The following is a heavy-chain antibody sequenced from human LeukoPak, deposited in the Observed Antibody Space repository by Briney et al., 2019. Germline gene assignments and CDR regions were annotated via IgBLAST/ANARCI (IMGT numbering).Heavy chain of an antibody. CDR3: AKHGGSRTFDS. J-gene: IGHJ4*02. V-gene: IGHV4-59*08. CDR1: GVSISTYY. Sequence: SETLSLTCTVSGVSISTYYWSWIRQPPGKGLEWLGYLYDSGSTNYNPSLRSRVTISVDTSKNQFSLRLSSVTAADTAMYYCAKHGGSRTFDSWGQGTLVTVSS. CDR2: LYDSGST. D-gene: IGHD1-14*01.